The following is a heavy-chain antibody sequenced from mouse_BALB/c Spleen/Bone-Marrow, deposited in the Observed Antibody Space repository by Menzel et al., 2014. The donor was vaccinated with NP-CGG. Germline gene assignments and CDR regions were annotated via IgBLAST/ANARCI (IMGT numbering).Heavy chain of an antibody. CDR1: GYTFTSYW. Sequence: VQLQQSGAELAKPGASVKMSCKASGYTFTSYWMHWVKQRPGQGLEWIGYINPSTGYTEYNQKFKDKATLTADKSSSTAYMQLRSPTSEDSAVYYCASAYYGNYVWGAGTTVTVSS. J-gene: IGHJ1*01. D-gene: IGHD2-10*01. CDR3: ASAYYGNYV. CDR2: INPSTGYT. V-gene: IGHV1-7*01.